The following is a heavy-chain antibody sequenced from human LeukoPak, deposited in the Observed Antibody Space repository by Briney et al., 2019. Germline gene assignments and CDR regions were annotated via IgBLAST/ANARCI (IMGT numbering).Heavy chain of an antibody. D-gene: IGHD2-2*01. J-gene: IGHJ6*03. Sequence: ASVKVSCKASGYTFISYDIVWLRQATGHGLEWMGYMNPKSGNTDYVQNFQGRVTMTRDTYITTAYMELRGLRSEDTAVYYCERKIASTRLGVRYYYMDVWGEGTTVTISS. CDR3: ERKIASTRLGVRYYYMDV. V-gene: IGHV1-8*01. CDR2: MNPKSGNT. CDR1: GYTFISYD.